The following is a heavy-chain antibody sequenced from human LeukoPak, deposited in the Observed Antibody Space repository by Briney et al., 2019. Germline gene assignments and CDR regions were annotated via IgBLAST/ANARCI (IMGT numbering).Heavy chain of an antibody. V-gene: IGHV3-66*01. CDR2: IYSGGST. CDR3: TRSPSLGGSYWGFDS. Sequence: GGSLRLSCAASGFSVSNNYMSWVRQAPGKGLEWVSVIYSGGSTFYADSVKGRFTISRDNSKNTLYLQMNSLRAEDTAVYYCTRSPSLGGSYWGFDSWGQGTLVTVSS. CDR1: GFSVSNNY. J-gene: IGHJ4*02. D-gene: IGHD1-26*01.